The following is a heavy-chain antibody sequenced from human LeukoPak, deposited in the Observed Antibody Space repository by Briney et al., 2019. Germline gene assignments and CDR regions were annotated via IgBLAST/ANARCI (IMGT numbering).Heavy chain of an antibody. CDR2: IRYDGSNK. CDR1: GFTFSTYG. J-gene: IGHJ4*02. D-gene: IGHD2-15*01. Sequence: GGSLRLSCAASGFTFSTYGMHWVRQAPGKGLEGVAFIRYDGSNKYYADSVKGRFTISRDNSKNTMYLQMNSLRPEDTAVYYCAKSAYFRGGTCYSKPFDDWGQGTLVTVSS. V-gene: IGHV3-30*02. CDR3: AKSAYFRGGTCYSKPFDD.